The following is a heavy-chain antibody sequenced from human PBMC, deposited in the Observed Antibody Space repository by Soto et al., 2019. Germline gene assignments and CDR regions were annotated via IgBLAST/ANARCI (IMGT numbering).Heavy chain of an antibody. J-gene: IGHJ6*02. Sequence: QVQLVQSGAEVKKPGSSVKVSCKASGGTFSSYAISWVRQAPGQGLEWMGGIIPIFGTANYAQKFQGRVTITADESTSTAYMELSSLRSEDTAVYYCASXXXXXXXXXXXXXXGMDVWGQGTTVTVSS. CDR1: GGTFSSYA. V-gene: IGHV1-69*12. CDR3: ASXXXXXXXXXXXXXXGMDV. CDR2: IIPIFGTA.